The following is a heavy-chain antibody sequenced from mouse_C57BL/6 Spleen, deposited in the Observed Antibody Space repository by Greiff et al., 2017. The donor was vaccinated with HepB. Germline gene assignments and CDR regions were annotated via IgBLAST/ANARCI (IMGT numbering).Heavy chain of an antibody. CDR3: TTLITTPPYAMDY. CDR2: IDPENGDT. J-gene: IGHJ4*01. V-gene: IGHV14-4*01. CDR1: GFNIKDDY. Sequence: VQLKQSGAELVRPGASVKLSCTASGFNIKDDYMHWVKQRPEQGLEWIGWIDPENGDTEYASKFQGKATITADTSSNTAYLQLSSLTSEDTAVYYCTTLITTPPYAMDYWGQGTSVTVSS. D-gene: IGHD2-4*01.